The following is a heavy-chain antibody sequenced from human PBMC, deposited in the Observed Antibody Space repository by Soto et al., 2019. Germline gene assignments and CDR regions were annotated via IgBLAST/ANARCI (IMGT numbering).Heavy chain of an antibody. Sequence: EVQLVESGGGLVEPGGSLRLSCAASGFTFMNAWMNWVRQAPGKGLEWVGRIRSKTHGGTTDFAAPVKGRFTISRDDSKDMLYLQMNRLKTDDTAVYYCTTTKWDSDFDYWGQGTLVTVSS. V-gene: IGHV3-15*07. J-gene: IGHJ4*02. CDR3: TTTKWDSDFDY. D-gene: IGHD1-26*01. CDR1: GFTFMNAW. CDR2: IRSKTHGGTT.